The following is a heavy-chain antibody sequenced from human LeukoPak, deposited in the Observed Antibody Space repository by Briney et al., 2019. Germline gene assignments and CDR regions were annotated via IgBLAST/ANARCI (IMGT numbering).Heavy chain of an antibody. CDR1: GFSFSTYS. D-gene: IGHD2-8*01. CDR3: AKDVRRCNGACT. Sequence: GGSLRLSCAASGFSFSTYSFSWVRQAPGEGLEWVSGISASGGDTFYADSVKGRFTISRDNSKNTLSLQMNSLRVEDTAIYYCAKDVRRCNGACTWGQGTLVTVSS. V-gene: IGHV3-23*01. J-gene: IGHJ5*02. CDR2: ISASGGDT.